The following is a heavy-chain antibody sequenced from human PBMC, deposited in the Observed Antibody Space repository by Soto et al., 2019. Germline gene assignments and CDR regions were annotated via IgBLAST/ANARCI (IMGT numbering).Heavy chain of an antibody. J-gene: IGHJ4*02. CDR1: GGSISSEGYY. Sequence: PSETLSLTCTVSGGSISSEGYYWSWFRQLPGKGLEWIGDIYYSGTTYHNPSLKSRVTISIDTSKNQFSLKLSSVTAADTAVYYCARAQTIFGIITVFDYWGQRTLVTVSS. V-gene: IGHV4-31*03. CDR3: ARAQTIFGIITVFDY. CDR2: IYYSGTT. D-gene: IGHD3-3*01.